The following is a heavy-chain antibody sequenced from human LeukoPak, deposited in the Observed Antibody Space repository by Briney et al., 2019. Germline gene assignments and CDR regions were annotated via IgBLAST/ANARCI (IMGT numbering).Heavy chain of an antibody. V-gene: IGHV3-30*02. CDR1: GFTFSGYG. CDR3: VKDTLLTGDT. J-gene: IGHJ4*02. CDR2: ISYDGSNQ. D-gene: IGHD3-16*01. Sequence: PGGSLRLSCAASGFTFSGYGMHWVRQAPGKGLEWVAFISYDGSNQYYADSAKGRFTISRDNSKNALYLQMNSLGPEDTALYYCVKDTLLTGDTWGQGTLVTVSS.